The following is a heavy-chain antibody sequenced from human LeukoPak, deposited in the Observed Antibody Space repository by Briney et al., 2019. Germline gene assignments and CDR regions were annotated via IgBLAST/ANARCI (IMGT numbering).Heavy chain of an antibody. CDR3: AREAGRHMLPYYFDY. CDR2: ISSSSSTI. V-gene: IGHV3-48*01. Sequence: GGSLRLSCAASGFTFSSYSMNWVRQAPGKGLEWVSYISSSSSTIYYADSVKGRFTISRDNAKNPLYLQMNSLRAEDTAVYYCAREAGRHMLPYYFDYWGQGTLVTVSS. D-gene: IGHD2-8*01. CDR1: GFTFSSYS. J-gene: IGHJ4*02.